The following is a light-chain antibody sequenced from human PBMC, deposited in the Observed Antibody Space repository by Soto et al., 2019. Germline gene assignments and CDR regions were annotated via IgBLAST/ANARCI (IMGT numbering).Light chain of an antibody. J-gene: IGKJ1*01. Sequence: IHMTQSPSTLSVSLGDIVTITFRASQTISSWLAWYQQKPGKAPKLLIYKASTLKSGVPSRFSGSGSGTEFTLIISGLQPEDFATYYCQQYHIYSGTFGQGTKVDI. CDR2: KAS. CDR1: QTISSW. CDR3: QQYHIYSGT. V-gene: IGKV1-5*03.